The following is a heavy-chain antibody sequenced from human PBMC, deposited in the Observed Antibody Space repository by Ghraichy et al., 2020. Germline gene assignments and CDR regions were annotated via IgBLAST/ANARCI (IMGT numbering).Heavy chain of an antibody. CDR1: GFTFSSYG. D-gene: IGHD3-22*01. Sequence: GESLNISCAASGFTFSSYGMHWVRQAPGKGLEWVAFIRYDGSNKYYADSVKGRFTISRDNSKNTLYLQMNSLRAEDTAVYYCAKDRYSSGYYFDYWGQGTLVTVSS. V-gene: IGHV3-30*02. J-gene: IGHJ4*02. CDR3: AKDRYSSGYYFDY. CDR2: IRYDGSNK.